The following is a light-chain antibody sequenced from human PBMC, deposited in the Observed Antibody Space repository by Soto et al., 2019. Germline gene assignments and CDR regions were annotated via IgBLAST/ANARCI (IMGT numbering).Light chain of an antibody. CDR3: SSYTSVTARV. CDR1: SSDIGYYSY. V-gene: IGLV2-14*01. Sequence: QSALTQPASVSGSLGQSITISCSGTSSDIGYYSYVSWYQQHPGKAPRLIIYEVTHRPSGVSNRFSGSKSGNTASLTISGLQAEDDADYFCSSYTSVTARVFGTGTKVTVL. J-gene: IGLJ1*01. CDR2: EVT.